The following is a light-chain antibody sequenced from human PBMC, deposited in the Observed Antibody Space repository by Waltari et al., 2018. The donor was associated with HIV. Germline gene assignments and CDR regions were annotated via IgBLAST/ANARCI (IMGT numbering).Light chain of an antibody. CDR3: AAWDDNLSGWV. CDR2: RNN. CDR1: SSTVRSNS. Sequence: SVMTQPPSASGTPGQSVTISFYGSSSTVRSNSVYWYQQVPGTAPKLLIYRNNQRPSGVTDGVSGFKSGASASRAISGLRSEDQADYYGAAWDDNLSGWVFGGGAKLTI. J-gene: IGLJ3*02. V-gene: IGLV1-47*01.